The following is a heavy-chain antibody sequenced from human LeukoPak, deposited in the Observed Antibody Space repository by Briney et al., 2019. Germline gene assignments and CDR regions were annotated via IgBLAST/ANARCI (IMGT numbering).Heavy chain of an antibody. CDR3: ARKQVGADCDY. V-gene: IGHV3-74*01. CDR2: ISSDGSDT. J-gene: IGHJ4*02. CDR1: GFTFGGYL. D-gene: IGHD1-26*01. Sequence: PGGSLRLSCTASGFTFGGYLRHWVRQAPGKRLVWVSRISSDGSDTTYADSVKGRFTISRDSAKNTLYLQMNSLRVEDTAVYYCARKQVGADCDYWGQGILVTVSS.